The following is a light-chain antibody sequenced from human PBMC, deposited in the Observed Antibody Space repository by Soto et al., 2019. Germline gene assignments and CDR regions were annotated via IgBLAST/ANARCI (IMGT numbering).Light chain of an antibody. CDR2: DAS. CDR3: QQYDNLLLT. V-gene: IGKV1-33*01. CDR1: QDISNY. J-gene: IGKJ4*01. Sequence: MTHSPSSLSASVGDRVTITCQASQDISNYLNWYQQKPGKAPKPLIYDASNLETGVPSRFSGSGSGTDFTFTISSLQPEHIATYYCQQYDNLLLTFGGGTKVDIK.